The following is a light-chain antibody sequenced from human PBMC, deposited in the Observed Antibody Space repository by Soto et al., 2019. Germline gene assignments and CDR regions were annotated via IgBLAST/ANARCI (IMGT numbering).Light chain of an antibody. CDR3: SSFERSGTRV. CDR1: SSDVGAYSY. J-gene: IGLJ3*02. V-gene: IGLV2-14*01. CDR2: EVS. Sequence: QSALTQPASVSGSPGRSIAISCTGTSSDVGAYSYVSWYQQYPGKAPTLIISEVSNRPSGVSNRFSGSKSGNTASLTISGLQAEDEADYYCSSFERSGTRVIGGGTKLTVL.